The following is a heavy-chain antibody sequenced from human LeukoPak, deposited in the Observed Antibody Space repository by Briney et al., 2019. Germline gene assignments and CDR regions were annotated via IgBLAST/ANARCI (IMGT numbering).Heavy chain of an antibody. CDR2: IYPGDSDT. Sequence: GESLKISCKGTGYRFTTYWIGWVRQMPGKGLEWMGIIYPGDSDTRYSPSFQGQVTISADKSISTAYLQWSSLKASDTAMYYCARHDDYGDISSRVYWGQGTLVTVSS. D-gene: IGHD4-17*01. J-gene: IGHJ4*02. V-gene: IGHV5-51*01. CDR3: ARHDDYGDISSRVY. CDR1: GYRFTTYW.